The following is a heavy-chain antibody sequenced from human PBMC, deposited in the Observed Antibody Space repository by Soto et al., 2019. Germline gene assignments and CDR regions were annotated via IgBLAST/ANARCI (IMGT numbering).Heavy chain of an antibody. Sequence: PSETLSLTCTVSGGSISSSDYYWSWIRQPPGKGLEWIGYIYYSGSTYYNPALESRVAISVDTSKNQFSLKFNSVTAADTAVYYCARFTGDGENWFDPWGQGTLVTVSS. CDR1: GGSISSSDYY. V-gene: IGHV4-30-4*01. J-gene: IGHJ5*01. CDR2: IYYSGST. D-gene: IGHD4-17*01. CDR3: ARFTGDGENWFDP.